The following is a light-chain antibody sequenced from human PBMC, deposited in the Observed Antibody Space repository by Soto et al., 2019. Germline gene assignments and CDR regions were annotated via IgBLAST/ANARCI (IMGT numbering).Light chain of an antibody. J-gene: IGLJ1*01. CDR3: QSYDSILSAFYV. CDR2: GNS. Sequence: QSVLTQPPSVSGAPGQRVTISCTGSSSNIGAGYDVHWYQQLPGTAPKLLIYGNSNRSSGVPDRFSGSKSGTSASLAITGLQAEDEADYDCQSYDSILSAFYVFGTGTKLTVL. V-gene: IGLV1-40*01. CDR1: SSNIGAGYD.